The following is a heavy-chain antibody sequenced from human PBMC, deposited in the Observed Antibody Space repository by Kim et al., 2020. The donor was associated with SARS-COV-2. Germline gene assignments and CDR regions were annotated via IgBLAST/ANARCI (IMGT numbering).Heavy chain of an antibody. D-gene: IGHD4-17*01. CDR3: ARARFSYGVYDDGGPVDY. J-gene: IGHJ4*02. V-gene: IGHV1-18*01. CDR1: GYTFTSYG. CDR2: ISAYNGNT. Sequence: ASVKVSCKASGYTFTSYGISWVRQAPGQGLEWMGWISAYNGNTNYAQKLQGRVTMTTDTSTSTAYMELRSLRSDDTAVYYCARARFSYGVYDDGGPVDYWGQGTLVTVSS.